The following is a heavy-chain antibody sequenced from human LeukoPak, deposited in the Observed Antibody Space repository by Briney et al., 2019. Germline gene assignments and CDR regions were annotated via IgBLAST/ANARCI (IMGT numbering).Heavy chain of an antibody. V-gene: IGHV1-46*01. D-gene: IGHD3-9*01. CDR3: ASSPYFDWSAPLNWFDP. J-gene: IGHJ5*02. CDR2: VSPSGGST. Sequence: GASVKVSCKAFGYTFTSNYMHWVRQAPGQGPEWMGVVSPSGGSTTYAQKFQGRVTLTRDMSTSTDYLELSSLRSEDTAVYYCASSPYFDWSAPLNWFDPWGQGTLVTVSS. CDR1: GYTFTSNY.